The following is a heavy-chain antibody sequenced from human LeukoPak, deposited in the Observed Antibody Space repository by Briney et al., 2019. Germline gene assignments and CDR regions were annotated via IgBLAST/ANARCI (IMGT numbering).Heavy chain of an antibody. CDR1: GFTFSSYE. CDR2: ISSSGSTI. CDR3: AKDNYGDYFDY. J-gene: IGHJ4*02. V-gene: IGHV3-48*03. Sequence: GGSLRLSCAASGFTFSSYEMNWVRQAPGKGLEWVSYISSSGSTIYYADSVKGRFTISRDNAKNSLYLQMNSLRAEDTAVYYCAKDNYGDYFDYWGQGTLVTVSS. D-gene: IGHD4-17*01.